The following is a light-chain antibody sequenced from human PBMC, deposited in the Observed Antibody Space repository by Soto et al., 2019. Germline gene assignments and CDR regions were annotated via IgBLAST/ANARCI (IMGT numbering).Light chain of an antibody. CDR3: QHYTNWPLT. CDR1: HSVSGR. V-gene: IGKV3-15*01. J-gene: IGKJ4*01. Sequence: EIVMTQSPATLSVSPGERATLSCRASHSVSGRLAWYQQKPGQAPRLLIYGASTRATGLPARFSGSGSGTEFTPTISSLQSEDFAVYYCQHYTNWPLTFGGGTKVDIK. CDR2: GAS.